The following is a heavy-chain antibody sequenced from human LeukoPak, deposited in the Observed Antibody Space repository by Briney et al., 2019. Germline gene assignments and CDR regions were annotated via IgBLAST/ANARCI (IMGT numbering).Heavy chain of an antibody. CDR2: IYYSGST. D-gene: IGHD3-3*01. V-gene: IGHV4-59*08. CDR1: GGSISSYY. Sequence: PSETLTLTCTASGGSISSYYRSWIRQPPGKGLEWVGYIYYSGSTNYNASLKSRVSIILDTSKNQFSLKLSSVTAADTAVYYCARHQKSQYYDFWSGGLYFDYWGQGTLVTVSS. J-gene: IGHJ4*02. CDR3: ARHQKSQYYDFWSGGLYFDY.